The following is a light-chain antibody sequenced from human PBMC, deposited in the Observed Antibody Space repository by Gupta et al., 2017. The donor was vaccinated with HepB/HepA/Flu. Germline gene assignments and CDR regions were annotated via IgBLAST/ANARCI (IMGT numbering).Light chain of an antibody. CDR1: SSNIGNNT. CDR3: AAWDDSLNGVV. Sequence: QSVLTQPPSASGTPGQRVTISCSGSSSNIGNNTVNWYQQLPGPAPKLLMYSNSKRPSGVPDRFSGSKSGTSASLAISGLQSEDEADYHCAAWDDSLNGVVFGGGTKVTVL. CDR2: SNS. J-gene: IGLJ2*01. V-gene: IGLV1-44*01.